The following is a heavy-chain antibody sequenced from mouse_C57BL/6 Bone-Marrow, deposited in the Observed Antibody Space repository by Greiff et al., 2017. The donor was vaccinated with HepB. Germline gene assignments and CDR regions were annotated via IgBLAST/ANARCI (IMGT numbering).Heavy chain of an antibody. Sequence: EVMLVESGGGLVQPKGSLKLSCAASGFSFNTYAMNWVRQAPGKGLEWVARIRSKSNNYATYYADSVKDRFTISRDDSESMLYLQMNNLKTEDTAMYYCVRHPYYGSRYAMDYWGQGTSVTVSS. CDR1: GFSFNTYA. J-gene: IGHJ4*01. D-gene: IGHD1-1*01. CDR2: IRSKSNNYAT. V-gene: IGHV10-1*01. CDR3: VRHPYYGSRYAMDY.